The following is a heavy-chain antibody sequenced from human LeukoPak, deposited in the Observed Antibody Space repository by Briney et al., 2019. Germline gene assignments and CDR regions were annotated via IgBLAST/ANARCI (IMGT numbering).Heavy chain of an antibody. CDR2: ISSSGSTI. V-gene: IGHV3-48*03. J-gene: IGHJ3*02. CDR1: GFTFSSYE. CDR3: ARSYMVGGTTRASDI. Sequence: GGSLRLSCAASGFTFSSYEMNWVRQAPGKGLEWVSYISSSGSTIYYADSVKGRFTISRDNAKNSLYLQMNSLRAEDTAVYYCARSYMVGGTTRASDIWGQGTMVTVSS. D-gene: IGHD1-26*01.